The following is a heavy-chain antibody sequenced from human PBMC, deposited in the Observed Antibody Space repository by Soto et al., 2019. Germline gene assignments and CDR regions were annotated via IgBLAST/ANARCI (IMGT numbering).Heavy chain of an antibody. J-gene: IGHJ6*02. CDR3: ARISDYYYGMDV. CDR1: GFSLSTSGMR. V-gene: IGHV2-70*04. Sequence: SGPTLVNPTQTLTLTCTFSGFSLSTSGMRVSWIRQPPGKALEWLARIDWDDDKFYSTSLKTRLTISKDTSKNQVVLTMTNMDPVDTATYYCARISDYYYGMDVWGQGTTVTVSS. D-gene: IGHD6-19*01. CDR2: IDWDDDK.